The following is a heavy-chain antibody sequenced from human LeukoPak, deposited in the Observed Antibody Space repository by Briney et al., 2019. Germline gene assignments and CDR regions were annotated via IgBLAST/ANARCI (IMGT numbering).Heavy chain of an antibody. J-gene: IGHJ4*02. CDR3: DANRIAAAGLY. Sequence: ASVKVSCKASGYTFTSYYMHWVRQAPGQGLEWMGIINPSGGSTSYAQKFQGRVTMTRDTSTSTVYMELSSLRSEDTAVYYCDANRIAAAGLYWGQGTLVTVSS. V-gene: IGHV1-46*01. D-gene: IGHD6-13*01. CDR2: INPSGGST. CDR1: GYTFTSYY.